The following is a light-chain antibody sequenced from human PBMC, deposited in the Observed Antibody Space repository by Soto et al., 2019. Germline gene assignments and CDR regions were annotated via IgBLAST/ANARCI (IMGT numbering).Light chain of an antibody. Sequence: QSVLTQPPSVSAAPGQKVTISCSGSSSNIGNNYVSWYQQFPGTAPKLLIYENNKRPSGIPDRFSGSKSGTSATLGITGLQTGDEADYYCGTWDSSLSAGEVFGGGTKLTVL. CDR2: ENN. V-gene: IGLV1-51*02. CDR1: SSNIGNNY. J-gene: IGLJ3*02. CDR3: GTWDSSLSAGEV.